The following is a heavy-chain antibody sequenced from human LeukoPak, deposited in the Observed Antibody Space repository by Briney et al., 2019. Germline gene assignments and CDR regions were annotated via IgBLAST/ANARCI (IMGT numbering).Heavy chain of an antibody. Sequence: GGSLRLSCAASGFTFSSYSMNWVRQAPGKGLEWVSSISSSSSYIYYADSVKGRFTISRDNAKNSLYLQMNSLRADDTAVYYCGRVRKVSETTYYFDYWGQGTLVTVSS. V-gene: IGHV3-21*04. J-gene: IGHJ4*02. CDR1: GFTFSSYS. CDR2: ISSSSSYI. CDR3: GRVRKVSETTYYFDY. D-gene: IGHD4-17*01.